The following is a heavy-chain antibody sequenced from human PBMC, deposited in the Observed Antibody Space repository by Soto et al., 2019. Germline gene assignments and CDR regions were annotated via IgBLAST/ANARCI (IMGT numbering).Heavy chain of an antibody. CDR3: ARGGEFYVLDV. CDR1: GGSISGYY. J-gene: IGHJ6*02. CDR2: KHTSGTT. V-gene: IGHV4-4*07. Sequence: QVQLQESGPGLVKPSETLSLTCTVSGGSISGYYWTWIRQPAGKGLEWIGRKHTSGTTNYNPSLKSRDTMSIDTSTNQFSLNRSSVTAADTAVYYCARGGEFYVLDVWGQGTTVAVSS. D-gene: IGHD3-16*01.